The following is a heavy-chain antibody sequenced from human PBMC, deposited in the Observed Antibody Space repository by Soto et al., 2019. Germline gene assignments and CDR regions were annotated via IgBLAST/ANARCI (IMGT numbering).Heavy chain of an antibody. CDR3: VMVDNYVTPTPQDV. D-gene: IGHD3-16*01. CDR2: ISPYTGNT. V-gene: IGHV1-18*01. CDR1: GYIFVNYG. Sequence: QVQLVQSGDEVKKPGASVKVSCKASGYIFVNYGIAWVRQAPGQGLEWMGWISPYTGNTHSATKVQGRLTMTTDTXTSTAYMARGSLTSDDTAVYYCVMVDNYVTPTPQDVWGQGTTVTVSS. J-gene: IGHJ6*02.